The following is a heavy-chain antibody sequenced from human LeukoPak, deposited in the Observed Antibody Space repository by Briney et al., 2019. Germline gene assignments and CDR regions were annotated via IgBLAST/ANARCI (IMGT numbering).Heavy chain of an antibody. D-gene: IGHD1-26*01. CDR1: GFTFSSYS. V-gene: IGHV3-21*01. CDR2: ISSSSSYI. Sequence: GGSLRLSCAASGFTFSSYSMNWVRQAPGKGLEWVSSISSSSSYIYYADSVKGRFTISRDNAKNSLYLQMNSLRAEDTAVYYCARDTVGASYRGGYYFDYWGQGTLVTVSS. CDR3: ARDTVGASYRGGYYFDY. J-gene: IGHJ4*02.